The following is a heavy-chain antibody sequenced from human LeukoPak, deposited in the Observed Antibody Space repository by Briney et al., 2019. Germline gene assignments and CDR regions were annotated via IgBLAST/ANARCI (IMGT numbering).Heavy chain of an antibody. CDR2: INPNSGGT. V-gene: IGHV1-2*06. Sequence: AASVKVSCKASGYTFTGYYMHWVRQAPGQGLEWMGRINPNSGGTKYAQKFQGRVTMTRDTSMSTAHMELRRLRSDDTAVYYCARIAVAGDYFYGMDVWGQGTTVTVSS. D-gene: IGHD6-19*01. CDR3: ARIAVAGDYFYGMDV. CDR1: GYTFTGYY. J-gene: IGHJ6*02.